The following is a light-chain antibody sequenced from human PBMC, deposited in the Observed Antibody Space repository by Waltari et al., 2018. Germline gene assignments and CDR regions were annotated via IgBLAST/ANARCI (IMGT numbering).Light chain of an antibody. Sequence: QSALAQPAPVSGSPGQSITIPCTGTNSNTGSYPFAALHQQHPGKAPKLIIYDVSDRPLGFSNRFSGSKSGNTASLTISGLQAEDEADYYCSSYMGSSTWVFGGGTKVTVL. J-gene: IGLJ3*02. CDR3: SSYMGSSTWV. CDR2: DVS. V-gene: IGLV2-14*03. CDR1: NSNTGSYPF.